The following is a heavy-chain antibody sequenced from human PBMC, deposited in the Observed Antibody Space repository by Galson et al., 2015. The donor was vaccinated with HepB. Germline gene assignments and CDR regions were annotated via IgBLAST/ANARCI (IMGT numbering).Heavy chain of an antibody. J-gene: IGHJ6*02. CDR1: GFTFSSYG. CDR2: IWYDGSNK. D-gene: IGHD6-6*01. CDR3: ARASSSSRGMDV. V-gene: IGHV3-33*01. Sequence: SLRLSCAASGFTFSSYGMHWVRQAPGKGLEWVAVIWYDGSNKYYADSVKGRFTISRDNSKNTLYLQMNSLRAEDTAVYYCARASSSSRGMDVWGQGTTVTVSS.